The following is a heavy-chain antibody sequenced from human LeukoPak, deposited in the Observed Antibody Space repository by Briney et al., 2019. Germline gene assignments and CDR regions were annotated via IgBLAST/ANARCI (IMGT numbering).Heavy chain of an antibody. J-gene: IGHJ4*02. Sequence: GGSLRLSCVVSGFTFSNYWMSWVRQAQGKGLEWVANIKQDESEKYYVDSVKGRFTISRDNAKNSLYLQMNSLRAEDTAVYYCARGSAVTANNFDFWGQGTLVTVSS. CDR3: ARGSAVTANNFDF. D-gene: IGHD4-11*01. V-gene: IGHV3-7*01. CDR1: GFTFSNYW. CDR2: IKQDESEK.